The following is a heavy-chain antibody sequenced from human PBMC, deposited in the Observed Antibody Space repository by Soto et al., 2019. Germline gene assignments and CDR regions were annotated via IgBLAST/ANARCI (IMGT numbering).Heavy chain of an antibody. CDR3: ARNPTQTGTFEY. D-gene: IGHD7-27*01. CDR1: GYTFTSYD. J-gene: IGHJ4*01. Sequence: ASVKVSCKASGYTFTSYDINWVRQATGQGLEWMGWLKPNGGDTGYAQNFQGRVTLTRNTSTATAYMELTSLTSADTAIYFCARNPTQTGTFEYWGHGTPVTVS. V-gene: IGHV1-8*01. CDR2: LKPNGGDT.